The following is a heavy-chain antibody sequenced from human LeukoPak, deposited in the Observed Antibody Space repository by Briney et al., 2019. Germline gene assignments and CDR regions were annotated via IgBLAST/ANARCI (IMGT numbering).Heavy chain of an antibody. Sequence: GGSLRLSCAASGFTFSSYSMNWVRQAPGKGLEWVGFIRSTPYGGTTEYAASVNGRFTISRDDSKSIAYLQMNSLKTEDTAVYYCTRGGDLSTVAGALDYWGQGTLVTVSS. V-gene: IGHV3-49*04. CDR3: TRGGDLSTVAGALDY. CDR2: IRSTPYGGTT. CDR1: GFTFSSYS. J-gene: IGHJ4*02. D-gene: IGHD6-19*01.